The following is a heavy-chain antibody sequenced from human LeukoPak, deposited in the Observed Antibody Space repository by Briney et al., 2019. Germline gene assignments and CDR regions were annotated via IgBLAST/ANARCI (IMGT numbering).Heavy chain of an antibody. Sequence: GGSLRPSCAASGFTFSSYAMSWVRQAPGKGLEWVSAISGSGGSTYYADSVKGRFTISRDNSKNTLYLQMNSLRAEDTAVYYCARDFTMPYLDYWGQGTLVTVSS. D-gene: IGHD3-10*01. J-gene: IGHJ4*02. V-gene: IGHV3-23*01. CDR1: GFTFSSYA. CDR2: ISGSGGST. CDR3: ARDFTMPYLDY.